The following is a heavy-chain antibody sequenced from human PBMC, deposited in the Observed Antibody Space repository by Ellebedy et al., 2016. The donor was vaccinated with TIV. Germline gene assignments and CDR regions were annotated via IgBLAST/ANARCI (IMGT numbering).Heavy chain of an antibody. CDR2: IDWDDDK. V-gene: IGHV2-70*11. Sequence: SGPTLVKPTQTLTLTCTFSGFSLSTSGMCVSWIRQPPGKALEWLARIDWDDDKYYSTSLKTRLTISKDTSKNQVVLTMTNMDPVDTATYYCARILYGYNWNDGSSVEPYGMDVWGQGTTVIVSS. J-gene: IGHJ6*02. CDR3: ARILYGYNWNDGSSVEPYGMDV. D-gene: IGHD1-1*01. CDR1: GFSLSTSGMC.